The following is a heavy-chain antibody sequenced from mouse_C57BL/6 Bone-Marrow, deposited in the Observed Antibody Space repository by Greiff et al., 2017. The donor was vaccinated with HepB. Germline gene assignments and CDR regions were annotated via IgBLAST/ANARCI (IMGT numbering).Heavy chain of an antibody. CDR2: ISSGGSYT. Sequence: EVHLVESGGDLVKPGGSLKLSCAASGFTFSSYGLSWVRQTPDKRLEWVATISSGGSYTYYPDSVKGRFTISRDNAKNTLYLQMSSLKSEDTAMYYCARQAGWFPPMDYWGQGTSVTVSS. J-gene: IGHJ4*01. CDR1: GFTFSSYG. CDR3: ARQAGWFPPMDY. D-gene: IGHD2-2*01. V-gene: IGHV5-6*01.